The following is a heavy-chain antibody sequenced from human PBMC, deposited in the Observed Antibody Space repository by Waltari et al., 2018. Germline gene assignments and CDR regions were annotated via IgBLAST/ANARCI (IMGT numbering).Heavy chain of an antibody. CDR2: ISRSGSTI. D-gene: IGHD1-26*01. Sequence: EVQLVESGGGLVQPGGSLRLSCAASGFPFSSYEMNWVRRAPGKGMEWVSYISRSGSTIYYEDSVKGRLTISRDNAKNTLYLKRKSLRAEDTAVYYCARGAYWGQGTLVTVSS. V-gene: IGHV3-48*03. CDR3: ARGAY. J-gene: IGHJ4*02. CDR1: GFPFSSYE.